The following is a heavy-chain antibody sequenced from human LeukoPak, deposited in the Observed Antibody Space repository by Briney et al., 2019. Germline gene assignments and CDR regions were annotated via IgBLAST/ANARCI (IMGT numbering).Heavy chain of an antibody. Sequence: PSETLSLTCTVSGGSISSYYWSWIRQPPGKGLEWIGFIYYSGSTNYNPSLKSRVTISVDTSKNQFSLKLSSVTAADTAVYYCARQLESVATIVSGYYFDYWGQGTLVTVSS. CDR3: ARQLESVATIVSGYYFDY. J-gene: IGHJ4*02. D-gene: IGHD5-12*01. V-gene: IGHV4-59*08. CDR1: GGSISSYY. CDR2: IYYSGST.